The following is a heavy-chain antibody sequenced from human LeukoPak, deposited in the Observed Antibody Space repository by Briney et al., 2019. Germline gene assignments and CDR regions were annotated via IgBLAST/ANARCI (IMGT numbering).Heavy chain of an antibody. CDR3: ARGTYYYGSGSYYNLNWFDP. V-gene: IGHV3-48*01. CDR2: ISSSSSTI. D-gene: IGHD3-10*01. Sequence: SGGSLRLSCAASGFTFNTYSMNWVRQAPGKGLEWVSYISSSSSTIYYADSVKGRFTISRDNAKNSLYLQMNSLRAEDTAVYYCARGTYYYGSGSYYNLNWFDPWGQGTLVTVSS. J-gene: IGHJ5*02. CDR1: GFTFNTYS.